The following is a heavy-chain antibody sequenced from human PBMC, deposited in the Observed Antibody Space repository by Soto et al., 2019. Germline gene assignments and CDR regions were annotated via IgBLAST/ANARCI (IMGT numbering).Heavy chain of an antibody. CDR2: ITPGGGNT. J-gene: IGHJ4*02. Sequence: EVQLLESGGGLVQPGGSLRLSCVASGFPFSNYVLYWVRQAPGRGLEWVSAITPGGGNTYYADSVKGRFTISRDDSKDTQYLQMNSLRAEDTGVYCCANLGVWVGRAGVDYWGRGTLVTVSS. V-gene: IGHV3-23*01. CDR3: ANLGVWVGRAGVDY. CDR1: GFPFSNYV. D-gene: IGHD1-26*01.